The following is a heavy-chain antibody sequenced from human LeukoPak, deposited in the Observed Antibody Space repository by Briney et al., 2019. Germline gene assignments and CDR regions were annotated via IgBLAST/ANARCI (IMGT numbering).Heavy chain of an antibody. CDR2: IKQDGSEK. Sequence: GGSLRLSCAASGSTFSSYWMSWVRQAPGKGLEWVANIKQDGSEKYYVDSVKGRFTISRDNAKNSLYLQMNSLRAEDTAVYYYARDQDWSGYIFDYWGQGTLVTVSS. CDR1: GSTFSSYW. D-gene: IGHD3-3*01. V-gene: IGHV3-7*01. J-gene: IGHJ4*02. CDR3: ARDQDWSGYIFDY.